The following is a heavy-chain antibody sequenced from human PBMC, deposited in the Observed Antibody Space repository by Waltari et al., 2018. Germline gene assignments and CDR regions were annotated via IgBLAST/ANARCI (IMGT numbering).Heavy chain of an antibody. D-gene: IGHD2-2*03. CDR1: GYSINSGYY. CDR3: MRQVLGYCTSAACRRLES. V-gene: IGHV4-38-2*01. Sequence: QVQLQESGPGLVKPSETLSLTCDVSGYSINSGYYWGWIRPPPGKGLGWVATKHHGGATFYNPSLKSRLTISMDTSKNKFSLKLKSVTAADTAVYHCMRQVLGYCTSAACRRLESWGQGTLVSVSS. CDR2: KHHGGAT. J-gene: IGHJ4*02.